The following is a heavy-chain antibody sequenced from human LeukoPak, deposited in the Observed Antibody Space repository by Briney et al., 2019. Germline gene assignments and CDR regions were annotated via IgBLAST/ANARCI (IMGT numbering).Heavy chain of an antibody. CDR1: GYKLTAYW. CDR2: IDPSDSYV. D-gene: IGHD4/OR15-4a*01. J-gene: IGHJ4*02. CDR3: ATSYDYGEPLVDY. Sequence: GESLKISWKGSGYKLTAYWIAWVRQMPGKGLEWMGRIDPSDSYVTYRPSFEGQVTFSVDKSISTAYLQWSSLKASDTAMYYCATSYDYGEPLVDYWGQGTLVIVSS. V-gene: IGHV5-10-1*04.